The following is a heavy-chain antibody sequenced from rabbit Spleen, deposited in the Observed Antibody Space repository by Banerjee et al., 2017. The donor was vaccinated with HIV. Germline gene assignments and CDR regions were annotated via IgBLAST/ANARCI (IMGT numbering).Heavy chain of an antibody. D-gene: IGHD8-1*01. J-gene: IGHJ4*01. CDR1: GFSFSSNW. CDR2: IDTNDGDT. CDR3: ARGFWDGSSDVFEL. V-gene: IGHV1S45*01. Sequence: LEESGGGLVKPGGTLTLTCSVSGFSFSSNWICWVRQAPGKGLEWIACIDTNDGDTDYANWPKGRFTISKTSSTTVTLQMTSLTAADTATYFCARGFWDGSSDVFELWGPGTLVTVS.